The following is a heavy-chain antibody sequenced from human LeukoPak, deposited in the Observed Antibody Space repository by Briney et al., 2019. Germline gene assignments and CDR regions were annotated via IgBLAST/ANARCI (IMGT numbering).Heavy chain of an antibody. Sequence: GGSPRLSCAASGFTFSSYGMHWVRQAPGKGLEWVAFIRYDGSNKYYADSVKGRFTISRDNSKNTLYLQMNSLRAEDTAVYYCARSLRVRGVPDYMDVWGKGTTVTISS. D-gene: IGHD3-10*01. CDR3: ARSLRVRGVPDYMDV. CDR2: IRYDGSNK. J-gene: IGHJ6*03. CDR1: GFTFSSYG. V-gene: IGHV3-30*02.